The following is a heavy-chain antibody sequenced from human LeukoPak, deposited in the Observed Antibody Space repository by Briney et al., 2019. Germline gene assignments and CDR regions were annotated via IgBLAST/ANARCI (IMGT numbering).Heavy chain of an antibody. V-gene: IGHV1-46*01. CDR2: INPSGSST. CDR1: GHSFTSHY. J-gene: IGHJ5*02. D-gene: IGHD3-16*02. CDR3: ARDNSVGDIAWWFDP. Sequence: ASVKLSCKASGHSFTSHYMHWVRQAPGQGLEWMGLINPSGSSTLYAQKFQGRVTMTRDMSTTTDYMELSSLRSEDTAVYYCARDNSVGDIAWWFDPWGQGTLVTVSS.